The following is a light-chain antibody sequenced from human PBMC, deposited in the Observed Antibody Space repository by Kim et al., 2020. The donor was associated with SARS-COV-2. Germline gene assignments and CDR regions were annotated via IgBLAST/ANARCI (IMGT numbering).Light chain of an antibody. Sequence: SYELTQPPSVSVSPGQTASITCSGDKLGDKYACWYQQKPGQSPVLVIYQDNKRPSGIPERFSGSNSGNTDTLTISGTQAMDEADYYCQAWDSSTVVFGGGTQLTVL. V-gene: IGLV3-1*01. CDR3: QAWDSSTVV. J-gene: IGLJ2*01. CDR2: QDN. CDR1: KLGDKY.